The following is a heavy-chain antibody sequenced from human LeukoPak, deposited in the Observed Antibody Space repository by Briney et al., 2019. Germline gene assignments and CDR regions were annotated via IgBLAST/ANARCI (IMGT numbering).Heavy chain of an antibody. D-gene: IGHD6-13*01. Sequence: SETLSLTCTVSGYSISSNYYWSWIRQPPGKGLEWIGEINHSGSTNYNPSLKSRVTISVDTSKNQFSLKLSSVTAADTAVYYCARRLWGYSSSWYTHWGQGTLVTVSS. J-gene: IGHJ4*02. CDR2: INHSGST. CDR1: GYSISSNYY. CDR3: ARRLWGYSSSWYTH. V-gene: IGHV4-38-2*02.